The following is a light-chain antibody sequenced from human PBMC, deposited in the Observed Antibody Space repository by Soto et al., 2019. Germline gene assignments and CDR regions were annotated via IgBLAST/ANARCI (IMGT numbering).Light chain of an antibody. CDR3: QQFDNSQWT. Sequence: LVLTQSPGTLSLSPGERATLSCWASQSVHSRYLSWYQQKVEQAPRLLIYHASNRATGIPDRFSGSGSGTDFTLTISRLEPEDFAVYYCQQFDNSQWTFGQGTKVDIK. CDR2: HAS. V-gene: IGKV3-20*01. J-gene: IGKJ1*01. CDR1: QSVHSRY.